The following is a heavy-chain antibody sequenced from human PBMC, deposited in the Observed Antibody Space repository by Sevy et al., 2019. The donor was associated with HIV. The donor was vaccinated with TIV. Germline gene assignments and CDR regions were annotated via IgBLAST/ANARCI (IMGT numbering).Heavy chain of an antibody. Sequence: SETLSLSCAVSGGSISSGGYSWSWIRQRPGKGLEWIAYIYHSGSTYYNPSLKSRVTISVDRSKNQFSLKLSSVTAADTAVYYCARGAYGGNSYYYYYGMDVWGQGTTVTVSS. D-gene: IGHD4-17*01. V-gene: IGHV4-30-2*01. CDR3: ARGAYGGNSYYYYYGMDV. CDR2: IYHSGST. CDR1: GGSISSGGYS. J-gene: IGHJ6*02.